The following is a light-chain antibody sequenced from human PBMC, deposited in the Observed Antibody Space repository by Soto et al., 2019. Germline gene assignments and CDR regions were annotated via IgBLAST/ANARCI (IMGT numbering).Light chain of an antibody. CDR3: AAWDDSLNGWV. V-gene: IGLV1-44*01. CDR1: SSNIGSNN. Sequence: QSVLTQPPSASGTPGQRVTISCSGSSSNIGSNNVNWYQQLPGTAPQLLIYSNNQRPSGVPDRFSGSKSGTSASLAISGLQGEDEGDYYCAAWDDSLNGWVFGGGTKLTVL. CDR2: SNN. J-gene: IGLJ3*02.